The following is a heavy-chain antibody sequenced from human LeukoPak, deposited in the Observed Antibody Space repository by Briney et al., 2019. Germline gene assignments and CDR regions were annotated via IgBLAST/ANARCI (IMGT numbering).Heavy chain of an antibody. CDR3: ARQLYYYDRGAAGAFDI. Sequence: SETLSLTCTVSGGSISSSSYYWGWIRQPPGKGLEWIGSIYYSGSTYYNPSLKSRVTISVDTSKNQFSLKLSSVTAADTAVYYCARQLYYYDRGAAGAFDIWGQGTMVTVSS. CDR1: GGSISSSSYY. CDR2: IYYSGST. J-gene: IGHJ3*02. V-gene: IGHV4-39*01. D-gene: IGHD3-22*01.